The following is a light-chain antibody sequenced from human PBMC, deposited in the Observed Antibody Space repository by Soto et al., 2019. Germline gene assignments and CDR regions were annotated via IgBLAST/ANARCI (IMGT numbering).Light chain of an antibody. CDR2: AIS. CDR1: QSVSNNY. Sequence: DIVFTRYPATLSLSPVEIATLTCRASQSVSNNYLAWYQQKSGQAPRLLIYAISNRATGIPDRFSGSGSGTGFTLTISRLEPEDFAVYYCQQYGISRTFGQGTKVDIK. CDR3: QQYGISRT. J-gene: IGKJ1*01. V-gene: IGKV3-20*01.